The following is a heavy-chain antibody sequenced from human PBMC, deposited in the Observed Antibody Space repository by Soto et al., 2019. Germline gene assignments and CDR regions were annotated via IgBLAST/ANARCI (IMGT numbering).Heavy chain of an antibody. J-gene: IGHJ6*02. CDR2: ISGSGGST. Sequence: GGSLRLSCAASGFTFSSYAMSWVRQAPGKGLEWVSAISGSGGSTYYADSVKGRFTISRDNSKNTLYLQMNSLRAEDTAVYYCAKERDYYDSSGYYYYYYGMAVWGQGTRVTVSS. CDR1: GFTFSSYA. CDR3: AKERDYYDSSGYYYYYYGMAV. D-gene: IGHD3-22*01. V-gene: IGHV3-23*01.